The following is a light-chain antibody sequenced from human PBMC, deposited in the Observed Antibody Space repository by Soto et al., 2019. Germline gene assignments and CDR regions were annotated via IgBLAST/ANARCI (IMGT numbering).Light chain of an antibody. V-gene: IGLV2-14*01. CDR1: SSDIGNYNY. Sequence: QSALTQPASMSGSPGQSITISCTGTSSDIGNYNYVSWYQQHPGKAPKLMIYEVSDRPSGISNRFSGSKSGNTASLTISGLQAEDEADYYCSSYSSSSTLEVFGGGTKLTVL. J-gene: IGLJ3*02. CDR3: SSYSSSSTLEV. CDR2: EVS.